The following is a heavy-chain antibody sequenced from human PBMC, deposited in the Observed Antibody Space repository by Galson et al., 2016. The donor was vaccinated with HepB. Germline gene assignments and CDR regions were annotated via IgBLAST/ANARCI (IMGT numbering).Heavy chain of an antibody. CDR1: GYSFTSYH. V-gene: IGHV1-46*01. D-gene: IGHD3-16*01. J-gene: IGHJ4*02. CDR2: ITPSGGST. CDR3: ARCAPLRSFHCHLDY. Sequence: SVKVSCKASGYSFTSYHIHWVRQAPGQGLEWMGIITPSGGSTTYTQNLQGRVTMTRDTSTSTVYMELSSLRSEDTAMYYCARCAPLRSFHCHLDYWGQGTLVTVSP.